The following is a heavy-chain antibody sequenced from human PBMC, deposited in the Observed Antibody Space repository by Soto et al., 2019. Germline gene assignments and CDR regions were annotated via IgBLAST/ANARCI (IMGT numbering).Heavy chain of an antibody. V-gene: IGHV5-10-1*01. CDR2: IDPSDSYT. D-gene: IGHD6-13*01. CDR1: GYSFTSYW. CDR3: ARSIAAATSYYYYYAMDV. J-gene: IGHJ6*02. Sequence: GESLKISCKGSGYSFTSYWISWVRQMPGKGLEWMGRIDPSDSYTNYSPSFQGHVTISADKSISTAYLQWSSLKASDTAMYYCARSIAAATSYYYYYAMDVWGQGTTVTVSS.